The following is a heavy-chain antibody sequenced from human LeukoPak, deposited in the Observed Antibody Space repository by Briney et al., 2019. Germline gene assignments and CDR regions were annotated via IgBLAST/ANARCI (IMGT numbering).Heavy chain of an antibody. CDR3: ARGLGRGTMVRGFYYYGMDV. Sequence: GGSLRLSCAASGFTVSSNYMSWVRQAPGKGLEWVSVIYSGGSTYYADSVKGRFTISRHNSKNTLYLQMNSLRAEDTAVYYCARGLGRGTMVRGFYYYGMDVWGQGTTVTVSS. CDR1: GFTVSSNY. CDR2: IYSGGST. J-gene: IGHJ6*02. D-gene: IGHD3-10*01. V-gene: IGHV3-53*04.